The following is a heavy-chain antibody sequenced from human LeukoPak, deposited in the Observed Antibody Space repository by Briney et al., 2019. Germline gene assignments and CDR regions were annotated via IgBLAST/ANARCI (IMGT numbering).Heavy chain of an antibody. CDR1: GITLSNYG. CDR2: ISDSGGRT. D-gene: IGHD3-10*01. Sequence: GGSLRLTCAVSGITLSNYGMSWVRQAPGKGLEWVAGISDSGGRTNYADSVKGRFTISRDNPKNTLYLQMNSLRAEDTAVYFCAKRGVVIRVILVGFHKEAYYFDSWAREPWSPSPQ. V-gene: IGHV3-23*01. J-gene: IGHJ4*02. CDR3: AKRGVVIRVILVGFHKEAYYFDS.